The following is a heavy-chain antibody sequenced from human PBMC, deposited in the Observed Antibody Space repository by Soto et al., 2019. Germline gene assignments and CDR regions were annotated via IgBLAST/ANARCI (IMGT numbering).Heavy chain of an antibody. CDR1: GFTFSNAW. Sequence: GGSLRLSCAASGFTFSNAWMSWVRQAPGKGLEWVGRIKNKTDGGTTDYSAPVKGRFTIARDDSKNTLYLKMNSLKTEDTAVYYCATGQEWSGGSGHSYYGLDVWGQGTMVTVSS. CDR3: ATGQEWSGGSGHSYYGLDV. D-gene: IGHD2-15*01. V-gene: IGHV3-15*05. J-gene: IGHJ6*02. CDR2: IKNKTDGGTT.